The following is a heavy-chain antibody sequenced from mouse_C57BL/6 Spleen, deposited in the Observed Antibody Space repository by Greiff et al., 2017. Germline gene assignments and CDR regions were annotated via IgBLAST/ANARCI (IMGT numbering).Heavy chain of an antibody. Sequence: QVQLQQPGAELVKPGASVKLSCKASGYTFTSYWMQWVKQRPGQGLEWIGEIDPSDSYTNYNQKFKGKATLTVDTSSSTAYMQLSSLTSEDSAVYSCARLGPGNYYAMDYWGQGTSVTVSS. J-gene: IGHJ4*01. D-gene: IGHD3-1*01. CDR2: IDPSDSYT. CDR3: ARLGPGNYYAMDY. CDR1: GYTFTSYW. V-gene: IGHV1-50*01.